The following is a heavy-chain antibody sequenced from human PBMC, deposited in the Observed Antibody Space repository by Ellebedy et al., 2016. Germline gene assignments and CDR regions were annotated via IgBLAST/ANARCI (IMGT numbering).Heavy chain of an antibody. J-gene: IGHJ6*04. CDR1: GFPFRNYA. CDR2: IAYNGDHI. D-gene: IGHD3-3*01. CDR3: ANSLRFLELDV. V-gene: IGHV3-30-3*01. Sequence: GESLKISXAASGFPFRNYAMHWVRQAPGKGLESVAIIAYNGDHIHYAASVEGRLTISRDNSKNTLYLQMNSLRAEDTAVYYCANSLRFLELDVWGKGTTVTVSS.